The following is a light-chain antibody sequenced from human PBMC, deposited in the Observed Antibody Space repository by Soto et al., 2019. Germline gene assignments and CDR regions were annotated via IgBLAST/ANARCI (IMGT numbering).Light chain of an antibody. CDR3: QQYGSSPRT. Sequence: EIVLTQSPGTLSLSPGERATLSCRACQSVSSSYLAWYQQKPGQAPRLLIYGASSRATGIPDRFSGSGSGKDFALTISRLEPEDFAVYYCQQYGSSPRTFGQGTKVVIK. CDR2: GAS. CDR1: QSVSSSY. J-gene: IGKJ1*01. V-gene: IGKV3-20*01.